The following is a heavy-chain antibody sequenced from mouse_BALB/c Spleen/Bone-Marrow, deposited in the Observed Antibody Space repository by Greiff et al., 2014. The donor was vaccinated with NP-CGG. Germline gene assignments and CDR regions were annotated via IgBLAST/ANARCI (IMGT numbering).Heavy chain of an antibody. Sequence: EVQLQQSGAKLVKPGASVKLSCTASGFNIKDTYMHWVKQRPEQGLEWIGRIDPANGNTKYDPKFQGKATITADTSSNTAYLQLSSLTSEDTAVYYCAYGSSYDYFDYWGQGTTLTVSS. D-gene: IGHD1-1*01. V-gene: IGHV14-3*02. J-gene: IGHJ2*01. CDR3: AYGSSYDYFDY. CDR2: IDPANGNT. CDR1: GFNIKDTY.